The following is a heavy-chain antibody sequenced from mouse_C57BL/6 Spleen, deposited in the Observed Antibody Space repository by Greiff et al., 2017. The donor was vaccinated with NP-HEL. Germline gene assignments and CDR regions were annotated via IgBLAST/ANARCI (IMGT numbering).Heavy chain of an antibody. D-gene: IGHD2-3*01. CDR3: ARGNDGYFDY. CDR2: IYPGDGDT. J-gene: IGHJ2*01. V-gene: IGHV1-82*01. CDR1: GYAFSSSW. Sequence: QVQLKESGPELVKPGASVKISCKASGYAFSSSWMNWVKQRPGKGLEWIGRIYPGDGDTNYNGKFKGKATLTADKSSSTAYMQLSSLTAEDSAVYFGARGNDGYFDYWGQGTTLTVSS.